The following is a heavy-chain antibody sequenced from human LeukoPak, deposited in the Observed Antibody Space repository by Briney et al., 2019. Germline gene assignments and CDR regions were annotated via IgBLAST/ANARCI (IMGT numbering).Heavy chain of an antibody. CDR2: ISYTENI. V-gene: IGHV4-34*11. J-gene: IGHJ4*02. Sequence: SETLSLTCSVSGGSVSAYYWNWIRQPPGGGLEWIGDISYTENINYNPSLKSRATMSVDTSKNQFSLTLSSVTAADTAVYYCATGGPRYSYGEMGYWGQGTLVTVSS. D-gene: IGHD5-18*01. CDR1: GGSVSAYY. CDR3: ATGGPRYSYGEMGY.